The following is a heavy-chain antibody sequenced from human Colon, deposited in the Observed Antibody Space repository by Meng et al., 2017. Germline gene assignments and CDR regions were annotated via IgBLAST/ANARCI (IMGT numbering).Heavy chain of an antibody. D-gene: IGHD3/OR15-3a*01. J-gene: IGHJ4*02. CDR2: FFHTGRT. CDR3: ARHISILGQRGFDY. Sequence: QVQLQGAGPGRVKPSGTLSLTCAVSGGSISSNWWSWVRQPPGKGLEWIGEFFHTGRTNYDPSLKSRVTISVDKSNNQFSLKLTSVTAADTAVYYCARHISILGQRGFDYWGQGTLVTVSS. CDR1: GGSISSNW. V-gene: IGHV4-4*02.